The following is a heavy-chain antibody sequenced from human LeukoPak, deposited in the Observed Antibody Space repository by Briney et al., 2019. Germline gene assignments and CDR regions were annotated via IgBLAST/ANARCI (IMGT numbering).Heavy chain of an antibody. CDR1: GFTFGSYA. CDR2: ITSSGAAT. J-gene: IGHJ4*02. D-gene: IGHD3-22*01. CDR3: AKDRPNYYGSNGHYYKLNGDC. Sequence: GGSLRLSCAASGFTFGSYAMSWVRQAPGKGLEWVSSITSSGAATYYADSVKGRFTISRDNSDNTLYLQMNSLRAEDTAVYYCAKDRPNYYGSNGHYYKLNGDCWGQGTLVTVSS. V-gene: IGHV3-23*01.